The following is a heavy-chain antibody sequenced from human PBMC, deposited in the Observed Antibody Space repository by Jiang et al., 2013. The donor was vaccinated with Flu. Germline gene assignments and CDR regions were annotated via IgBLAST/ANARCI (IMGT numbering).Heavy chain of an antibody. J-gene: IGHJ6*02. CDR2: INPSGGST. V-gene: IGHV1-46*01. Sequence: EVRSLGPSVKVSCKASGYTFTRDYMHWVRQAPGQGLEWMGMINPSGGSTRYAQKFQGRVNMTRDTSTSTVYMELSSLRSEDTAVYYCAKARGDYESYYYYYDMDDWGQGTTVTVSS. CDR3: AKARGDYESYYYYYDMDD. D-gene: IGHD4-17*01. CDR1: GYTFTRDY.